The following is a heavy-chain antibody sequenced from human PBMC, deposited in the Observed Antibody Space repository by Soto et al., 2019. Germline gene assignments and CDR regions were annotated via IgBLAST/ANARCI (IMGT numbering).Heavy chain of an antibody. V-gene: IGHV4-59*08. Sequence: QVQLQESGPGLVKPSETLSLTCTVSGGSISTYYWSWIRQPPGKGLEWIGWIYYSGSASSNPFLQSRGTMSVDTSKNQFSLNLSSVTATETAMYFCARHIYGDHDYFDSWGQGTLVTVSS. D-gene: IGHD4-17*01. J-gene: IGHJ4*02. CDR3: ARHIYGDHDYFDS. CDR1: GGSISTYY. CDR2: IYYSGSA.